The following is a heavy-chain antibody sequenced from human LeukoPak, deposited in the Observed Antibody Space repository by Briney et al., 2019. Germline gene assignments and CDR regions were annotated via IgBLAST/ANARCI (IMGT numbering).Heavy chain of an antibody. Sequence: SETLSLTCTVSGGSISDSNYYWGWIRQPPGKGLEWIGSICFSGNTYHNASLKSRVTVSVDTSKNQFSLKLSSVTAADTSVYYCARTSSGSYRYYYYGMDVWGQGTTVTVSS. CDR2: ICFSGNT. V-gene: IGHV4-39*01. D-gene: IGHD1-26*01. CDR1: GGSISDSNYY. J-gene: IGHJ6*02. CDR3: ARTSSGSYRYYYYGMDV.